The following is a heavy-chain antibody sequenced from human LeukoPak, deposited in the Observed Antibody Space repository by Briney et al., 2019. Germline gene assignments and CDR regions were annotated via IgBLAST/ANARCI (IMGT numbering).Heavy chain of an antibody. CDR1: GFTFSSYA. V-gene: IGHV3-30*04. CDR2: ISYDGSNK. J-gene: IGHJ4*02. Sequence: PGGSLRLSCAASGFTFSSYAMHWVRQAPGKGLEWVAVISYDGSNKYYADSVKGRFTISRDSSKNTLYLQMNSLRAEDTAVYYCAKGSPVLLWFGELDPVGYWGQGTLVTVSS. CDR3: AKGSPVLLWFGELDPVGY. D-gene: IGHD3-10*01.